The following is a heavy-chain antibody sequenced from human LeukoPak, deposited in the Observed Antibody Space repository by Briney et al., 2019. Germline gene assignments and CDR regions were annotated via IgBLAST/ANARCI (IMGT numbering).Heavy chain of an antibody. CDR3: AKDQLIPADLFDS. Sequence: GGSLRLSCVASGFTFSRYAMTWVRQAPGKGLEWVSTFGGSGDKTLYADSVKGRFSVSRDNSRNTLYLQMNSLRAEDTAIYYCAKDQLIPADLFDSWGQGTLVTVSS. J-gene: IGHJ4*02. CDR2: FGGSGDKT. CDR1: GFTFSRYA. V-gene: IGHV3-23*01. D-gene: IGHD2-2*01.